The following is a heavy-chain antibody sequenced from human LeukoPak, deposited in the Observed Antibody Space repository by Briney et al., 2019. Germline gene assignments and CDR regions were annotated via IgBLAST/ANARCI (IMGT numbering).Heavy chain of an antibody. V-gene: IGHV3-7*03. CDR1: GFTFSNYW. CDR3: ARDLVEDYGDYRAFDI. J-gene: IGHJ3*02. D-gene: IGHD4-17*01. Sequence: GGSLRLSCAASGFTFSNYWMTWVRQAPGKGLEWVANINRDGSERYYVDSVKGRFTISRDDAKSSLYLQMNSLRAEDTAVYYCARDLVEDYGDYRAFDIWGQGTMVTVSS. CDR2: INRDGSER.